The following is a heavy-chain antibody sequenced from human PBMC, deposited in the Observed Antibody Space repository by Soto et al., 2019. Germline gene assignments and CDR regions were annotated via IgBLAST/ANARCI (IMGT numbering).Heavy chain of an antibody. Sequence: SDTLSLTCSVSGGSISSYYWSWIRQPPGKGLEWIGYIYYIGSTNYNPSLKSRVTISVDTSKNQFSLKLSSVTAADTAVYYCARDHISPGWFDPWGQGTLVTVSS. V-gene: IGHV4-59*01. J-gene: IGHJ5*02. D-gene: IGHD2-21*01. CDR3: ARDHISPGWFDP. CDR2: IYYIGST. CDR1: GGSISSYY.